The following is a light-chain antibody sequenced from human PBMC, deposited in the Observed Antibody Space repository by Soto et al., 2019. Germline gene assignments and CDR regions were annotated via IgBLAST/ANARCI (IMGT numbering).Light chain of an antibody. CDR1: QSVSRSY. Sequence: ELVLTKSPGTLSLSPGERATLSCRASQSVSRSYLAWYQQKPGQAPRLRIYGASSRATGIPDRFSGSGSGTDFTLTISRLEPEDFAVYYCQQYGSSPRVTFGGGTKVEIK. CDR2: GAS. V-gene: IGKV3-20*01. J-gene: IGKJ4*01. CDR3: QQYGSSPRVT.